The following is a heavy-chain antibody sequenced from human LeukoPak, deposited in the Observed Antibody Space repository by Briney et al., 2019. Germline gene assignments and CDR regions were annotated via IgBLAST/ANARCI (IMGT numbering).Heavy chain of an antibody. V-gene: IGHV3-13*01. CDR3: ARDGNGDALDY. Sequence: PGGSLRLSCAASGFTFSSYDMHWVRQATGKGLEWVSAIGTAGDTYYPGSVKGRFTISRENAKNSLYLQMNSLRAGDTAVYYCARDGNGDALDYWGQGTLVTVSS. CDR1: GFTFSSYD. J-gene: IGHJ4*02. D-gene: IGHD4-17*01. CDR2: IGTAGDT.